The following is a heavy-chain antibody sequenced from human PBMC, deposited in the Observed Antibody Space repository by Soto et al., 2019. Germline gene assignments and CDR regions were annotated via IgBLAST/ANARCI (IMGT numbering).Heavy chain of an antibody. CDR3: AHRAAMNGNWKGGFFDY. J-gene: IGHJ4*02. CDR1: GFSLSARPVG. Sequence: QITLKESGPTRVKPTQTLTLTCTFSGFSLSARPVGVGWLRQPPGKALERLALIYWDDDKRYSPSLNRRPTVSKETPKDPVVLTMANMDPVDTATYFCAHRAAMNGNWKGGFFDYWGQGALVTVSS. V-gene: IGHV2-5*02. CDR2: IYWDDDK. D-gene: IGHD1-1*01.